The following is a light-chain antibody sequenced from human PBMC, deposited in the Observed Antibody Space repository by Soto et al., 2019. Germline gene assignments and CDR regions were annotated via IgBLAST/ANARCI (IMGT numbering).Light chain of an antibody. CDR3: QQSYSTPVT. CDR1: QSISSY. CDR2: AAS. J-gene: IGKJ1*01. V-gene: IGKV1-39*01. Sequence: IQMTLYTSSLSASVGDRVTITWRASQSISSYLNWYQQKPGQAPKLLIYAASSLQSGVPSRFSGSGSGTDFTLTISSLQPEDVATYYCQQSYSTPVTFGQGTKVDIK.